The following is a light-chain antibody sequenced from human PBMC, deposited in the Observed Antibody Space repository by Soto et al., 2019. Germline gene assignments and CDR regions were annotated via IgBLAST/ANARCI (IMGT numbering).Light chain of an antibody. Sequence: EIVMTQSPATLSVSPGERATLSCRASQSVSILLAWYQQKPGQAPRLLIYGASSRATGIPDRFSGSGSGTDFTLTISRLEPEDFAVYYCQQYGSSLGVTFGGGTKVDIK. V-gene: IGKV3-20*01. CDR1: QSVSIL. CDR3: QQYGSSLGVT. CDR2: GAS. J-gene: IGKJ4*01.